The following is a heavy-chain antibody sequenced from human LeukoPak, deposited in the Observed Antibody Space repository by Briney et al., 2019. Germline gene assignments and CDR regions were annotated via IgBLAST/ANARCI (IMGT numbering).Heavy chain of an antibody. D-gene: IGHD6-13*01. V-gene: IGHV1-2*02. CDR2: INPNSGGT. CDR3: ATGIAAAGTLDY. J-gene: IGHJ4*02. Sequence: ASVKVSCKAPGYTFTGYYMHWVRQAPGQGLEWMGWINPNSGGTNYAQKFQGRVTMTRDTSISTAYMELSRLRSDDTAVYYCATGIAAAGTLDYWGQGTLVTVSS. CDR1: GYTFTGYY.